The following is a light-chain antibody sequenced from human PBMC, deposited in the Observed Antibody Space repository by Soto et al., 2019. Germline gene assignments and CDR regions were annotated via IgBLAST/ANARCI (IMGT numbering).Light chain of an antibody. Sequence: DIQMTQSPSSLSASVGDRVTITCRASQSIRTYLNWYQQKPGKAPKFLIYSASSLQSGVPSRFSGSGSGTDFTLTINSLQPEDFATYYCQQSYTTPLTFGGGTKVDIK. CDR1: QSIRTY. CDR2: SAS. CDR3: QQSYTTPLT. J-gene: IGKJ4*01. V-gene: IGKV1-39*01.